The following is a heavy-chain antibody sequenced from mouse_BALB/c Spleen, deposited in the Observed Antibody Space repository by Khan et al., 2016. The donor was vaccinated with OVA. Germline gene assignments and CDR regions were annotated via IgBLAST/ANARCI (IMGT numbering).Heavy chain of an antibody. CDR1: GYTFTSYV. J-gene: IGHJ3*01. Sequence: VQLKQSGPELVKPGASVKMSCKASGYTFTSYVMHWVKQKPGLGLEWIGYIYPFNDDTKYIEKFKGQATLTSDKSSSTVYMELSSLTSEDSAVYYCASVGTLYVSFAYWGQGTLVTVS. CDR2: IYPFNDDT. D-gene: IGHD2-14*01. V-gene: IGHV1S136*01. CDR3: ASVGTLYVSFAY.